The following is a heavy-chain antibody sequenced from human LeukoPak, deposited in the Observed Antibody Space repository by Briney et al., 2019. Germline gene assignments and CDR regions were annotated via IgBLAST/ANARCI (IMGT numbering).Heavy chain of an antibody. J-gene: IGHJ6*02. CDR2: IYYSGST. Sequence: PSETLSLTCTVSGVSISIYYWSWIRQPPGKGLEWIGYIYYSGSTNYNPSLKSRVTISVDTSKNQFSLKLSSVAAADTAVYYCARGVGIAAAGTWYYYYYGMDVWGQGTTVTVSS. CDR1: GVSISIYY. V-gene: IGHV4-59*01. CDR3: ARGVGIAAAGTWYYYYYGMDV. D-gene: IGHD6-13*01.